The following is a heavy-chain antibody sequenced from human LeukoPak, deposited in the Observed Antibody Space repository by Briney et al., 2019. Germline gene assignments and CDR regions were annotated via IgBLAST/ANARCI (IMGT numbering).Heavy chain of an antibody. CDR1: GFTFSSYA. Sequence: GGSLRLSCVASGFTFSSYAMSWVRQAPGKGLEWVSAISGSGGSTYYADSVKGRFTISRDNSKNTLYLQMNSLRAEDTAVYYCAKDPKIVGIAARPDYFDYWGQGTLVTVSS. CDR3: AKDPKIVGIAARPDYFDY. CDR2: ISGSGGST. J-gene: IGHJ4*02. D-gene: IGHD6-6*01. V-gene: IGHV3-23*01.